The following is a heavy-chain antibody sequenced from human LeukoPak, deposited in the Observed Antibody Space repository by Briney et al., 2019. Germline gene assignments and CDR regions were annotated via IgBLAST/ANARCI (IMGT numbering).Heavy chain of an antibody. CDR2: IWYDGSNK. V-gene: IGHV3-33*06. J-gene: IGHJ4*02. CDR3: AKEAIAVAGSQPFDY. Sequence: PGRSLRLSCAASGFTFSSYGMHWVRQAPGKGLEWVAVIWYDGSNKYYADSVKGRFTISRDNSKNTLYLQMNSLRAEDTAVYYCAKEAIAVAGSQPFDYWGEGTLVTVSS. D-gene: IGHD6-19*01. CDR1: GFTFSSYG.